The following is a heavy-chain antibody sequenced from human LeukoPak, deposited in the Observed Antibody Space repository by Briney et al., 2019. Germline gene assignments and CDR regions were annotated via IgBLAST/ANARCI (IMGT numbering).Heavy chain of an antibody. Sequence: PGGSLRLSCAASGFTFSNAWMSWDRQAPGKGLEWVGRIKSKTDGGTTDYAAPVKGRFTISRDDSKNTLYLQMNSLKTEDTAVYYCTTPGGGPAVAVLLDGMDVWGKGTTVTVSS. CDR3: TTPGGGPAVAVLLDGMDV. D-gene: IGHD6-19*01. CDR1: GFTFSNAW. V-gene: IGHV3-15*01. CDR2: IKSKTDGGTT. J-gene: IGHJ6*04.